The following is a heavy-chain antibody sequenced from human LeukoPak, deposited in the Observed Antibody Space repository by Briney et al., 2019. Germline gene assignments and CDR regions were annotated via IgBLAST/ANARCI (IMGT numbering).Heavy chain of an antibody. J-gene: IGHJ4*02. Sequence: GGSLRLSCAAFGFTVSSIYMSWVRQAPGKGLEWVSVIYSGGSTYYADSVKGRFTISRDNSKNTLYLQMNSLRAEDTAVYYCARDSEGDGYNFDYWGQGTLVTVSS. CDR3: ARDSEGDGYNFDY. CDR2: IYSGGST. V-gene: IGHV3-53*01. CDR1: GFTVSSIY. D-gene: IGHD5-24*01.